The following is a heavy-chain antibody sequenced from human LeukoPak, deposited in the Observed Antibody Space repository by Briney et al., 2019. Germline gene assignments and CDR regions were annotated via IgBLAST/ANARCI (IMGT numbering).Heavy chain of an antibody. CDR1: GASISDYY. J-gene: IGHJ4*02. CDR3: AYGYTYYDF. Sequence: SETLSLTCTVSGASISDYYWMWIRQPPGKGLEWIGYIYYTGSTNSNPSLKSRVVMSVDMSKNQFSLSLTSVSAADSALYAGAYGYTYYDFWGQGTLVSVSS. V-gene: IGHV4-59*01. CDR2: IYYTGST. D-gene: IGHD5-18*01.